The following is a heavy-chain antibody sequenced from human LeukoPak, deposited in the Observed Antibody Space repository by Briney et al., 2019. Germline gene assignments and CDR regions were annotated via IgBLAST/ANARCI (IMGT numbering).Heavy chain of an antibody. CDR1: GASIGSFY. D-gene: IGHD5-24*01. J-gene: IGHJ4*02. Sequence: SETLPLTCSVSGASIGSFYWSWIRQTPGKGLEWIGYVYDGGKTYYNPSLKGRVTISVDTSNNQFSLKLRSVTAADTAVYYCARGGSRTDDYNFDYWGQGTLVSVSS. CDR2: VYDGGKT. CDR3: ARGGSRTDDYNFDY. V-gene: IGHV4-59*01.